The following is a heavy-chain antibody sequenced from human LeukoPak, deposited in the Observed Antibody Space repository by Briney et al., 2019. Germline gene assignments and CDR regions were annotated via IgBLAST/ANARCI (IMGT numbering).Heavy chain of an antibody. D-gene: IGHD3-22*01. CDR1: GASINNNF. CDR2: IYSSGSA. CDR3: ARHRDYYDT. V-gene: IGHV4-59*08. J-gene: IGHJ4*01. Sequence: SETLSLTCTVSGASINNNFWTWIRQPPGKGLEWIGYIYSSGSANYNPSLKSRVIISGDTSKNQISLNLTAVTAADTALYFCARHRDYYDTWGHGTLVTVSS.